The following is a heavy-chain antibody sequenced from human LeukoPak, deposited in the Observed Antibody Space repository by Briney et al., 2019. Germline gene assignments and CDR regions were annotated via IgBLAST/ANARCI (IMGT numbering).Heavy chain of an antibody. CDR1: GDSVSSKSAA. CDR2: TYYRSKWYN. V-gene: IGHV6-1*01. Sequence: SQTLSLTCAISGDSVSSKSAAWNWIRQSPSRGLEWLGRTYYRSKWYNDYATSVKSRITISRDTSKNQFSLQMNAVIPEGTAVYYCARGSRSVAVALLDFWGQGTLVTVSS. J-gene: IGHJ4*02. D-gene: IGHD6-19*01. CDR3: ARGSRSVAVALLDF.